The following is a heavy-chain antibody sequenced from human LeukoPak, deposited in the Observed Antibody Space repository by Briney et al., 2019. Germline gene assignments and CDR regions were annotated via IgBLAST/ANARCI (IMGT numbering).Heavy chain of an antibody. CDR2: ISSSSSYI. J-gene: IGHJ4*02. D-gene: IGHD6-13*01. Sequence: AGGSLGLSCVASGFSFGTYAMSWVRQAAGKGLEWVSSISSSSSYIYYADSVKGRFTISRDNAKNSLYLQMNSLRAEDTAVYYCARDQDSSSVDYWGQGTLVTVSS. V-gene: IGHV3-21*01. CDR1: GFSFGTYA. CDR3: ARDQDSSSVDY.